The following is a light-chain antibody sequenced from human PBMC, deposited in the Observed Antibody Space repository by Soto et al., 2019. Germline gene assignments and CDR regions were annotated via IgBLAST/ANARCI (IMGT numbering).Light chain of an antibody. Sequence: QSALTQPRSVSGSPGQSVTISCAGTSSDVAIYKYVSWYQQYPGKAPRLIIYDVTERPSGVPDRFSGSKSGDTASLNISGLQAEDEADYYCCSSAGSFTVVFGGGTKLTVL. J-gene: IGLJ3*02. CDR3: CSSAGSFTVV. CDR1: SSDVAIYKY. CDR2: DVT. V-gene: IGLV2-11*01.